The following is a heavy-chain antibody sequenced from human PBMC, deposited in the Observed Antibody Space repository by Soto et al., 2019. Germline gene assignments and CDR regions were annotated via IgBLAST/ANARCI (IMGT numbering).Heavy chain of an antibody. CDR2: IRETGNT. J-gene: IGHJ4*02. CDR1: GFTFSNYA. V-gene: IGHV3-23*01. CDR3: AKQQMGVIRALDY. D-gene: IGHD4-17*01. Sequence: EVQILQSGGGLEQPGGSLRLSCAASGFTFSNYAMSWIRQAPGKGLEWVSTIRETGNTYYADSVRGRFATSRDNSENTLYLQMRSLSAEDTAVYYCAKQQMGVIRALDYWGQGTLVTVSS.